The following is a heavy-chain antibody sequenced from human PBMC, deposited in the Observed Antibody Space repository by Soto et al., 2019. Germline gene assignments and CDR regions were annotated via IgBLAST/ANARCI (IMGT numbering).Heavy chain of an antibody. J-gene: IGHJ4*02. CDR2: ISGYNGNT. V-gene: IGHV1-18*04. CDR3: AIVDYYDSRGYYGY. CDR1: GYTFTIYG. D-gene: IGHD3-22*01. Sequence: VQLVQSGAEVKKPGASVKVSCKASGYTFTIYGISWVRPAPGQGLEWMGRISGYNGNTYYAQNLQDRVNLTTEASTNSVYMELRSLRSDDTDVYYCAIVDYYDSRGYYGYWGQVTLITVSS.